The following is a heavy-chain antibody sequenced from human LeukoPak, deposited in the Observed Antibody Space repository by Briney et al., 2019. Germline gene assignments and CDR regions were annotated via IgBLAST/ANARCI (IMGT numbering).Heavy chain of an antibody. D-gene: IGHD4-23*01. CDR2: ISGGGVTT. Sequence: GGSLRLSCVGSGFTSIAYALTWARQAPGKGLEWVSGISGGGVTTYYADSVKGRFTISRDNSKNTLYLQMNSLRAEDTAVYYCAKNPYGGNSGYYFDYWGQGTLVTVSS. J-gene: IGHJ4*02. CDR3: AKNPYGGNSGYYFDY. V-gene: IGHV3-23*01. CDR1: GFTSIAYA.